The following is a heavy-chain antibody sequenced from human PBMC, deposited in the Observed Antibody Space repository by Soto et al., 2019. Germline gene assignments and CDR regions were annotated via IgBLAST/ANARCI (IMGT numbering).Heavy chain of an antibody. CDR3: ARENYTTASNFDWLSYRVYYYYGMDV. V-gene: IGHV3-30-3*01. CDR2: ISYDGSNK. CDR1: GFTFSSYA. J-gene: IGHJ6*02. D-gene: IGHD3-9*01. Sequence: GGSLRLSCAASGFTFSSYAMHWVRQAPGKGLEWVAVISYDGSNKYYADSVKGRFTISRDNSKNTLYLQMNSLRAEDTAVYYCARENYTTASNFDWLSYRVYYYYGMDVWGQGTTVTVSS.